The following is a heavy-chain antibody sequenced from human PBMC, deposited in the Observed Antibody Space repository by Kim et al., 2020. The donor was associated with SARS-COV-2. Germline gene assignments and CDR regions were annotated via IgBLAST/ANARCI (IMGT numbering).Heavy chain of an antibody. J-gene: IGHJ4*02. CDR2: GHYSGST. CDR1: GDSINSGGYY. CDR3: ARGSARDIPVFHFDD. V-gene: IGHV4-31*03. Sequence: SETLSLTCTVSGDSINSGGYYWSWIREHPGKGLEWIGYGHYSGSTKYTQSLKSRLTVSIDTSKNQFSLKLSSVTAADTAVYYCARGSARDIPVFHFDDWGQGILVTVSS. D-gene: IGHD2-15*01.